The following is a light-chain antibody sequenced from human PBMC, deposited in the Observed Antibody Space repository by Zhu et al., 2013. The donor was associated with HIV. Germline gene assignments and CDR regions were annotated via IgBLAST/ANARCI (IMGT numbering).Light chain of an antibody. V-gene: IGLV1-47*01. CDR2: KDD. CDR1: SSNIKRNF. CDR3: NSHRSGTTLVL. Sequence: QSVLTQPPSESGIPGQRVTISCSGSSSNIKRNFVYWYQQVPGTAPKVVVFKDDLRPSGVPDRFSGSKSGTSASLTISGLQDDDEAEYYCNSHRSGTTLVLFGGGTKVTVL. J-gene: IGLJ2*01.